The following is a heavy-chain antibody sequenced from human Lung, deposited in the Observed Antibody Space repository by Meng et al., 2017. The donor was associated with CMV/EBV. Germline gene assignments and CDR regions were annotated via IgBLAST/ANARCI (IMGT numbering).Heavy chain of an antibody. J-gene: IGHJ4*02. Sequence: SCAASGFTSRNYAMSWVRQAPGKGLQWVSLISGTGGSTYYADSVKGRFTISRDNSRNTLYLQMNSLRAEDTAVYYCAKRGLAAAGSLDHWGQGT. V-gene: IGHV3-23*01. CDR3: AKRGLAAAGSLDH. D-gene: IGHD6-13*01. CDR2: ISGTGGST. CDR1: GFTSRNYA.